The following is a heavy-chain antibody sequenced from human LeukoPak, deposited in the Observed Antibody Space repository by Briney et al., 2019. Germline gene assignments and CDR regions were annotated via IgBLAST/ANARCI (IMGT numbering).Heavy chain of an antibody. Sequence: PSETLSLICTVSGGSISSSTHYWAWIRQPPGKGLEWIGSIYYGGSTNYNPSLKSRVTISVDTSQNQFSLKLSSVTAPDTAVDYCARGVAVACYFDYWGQGTLVTVSS. CDR1: GGSISSSTHY. D-gene: IGHD6-19*01. CDR2: IYYGGST. J-gene: IGHJ4*02. V-gene: IGHV4-39*07. CDR3: ARGVAVACYFDY.